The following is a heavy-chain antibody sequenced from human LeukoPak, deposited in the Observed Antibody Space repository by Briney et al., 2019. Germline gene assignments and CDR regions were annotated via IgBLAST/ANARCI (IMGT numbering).Heavy chain of an antibody. D-gene: IGHD2-2*03. CDR2: ISGSGGST. J-gene: IGHJ6*04. CDR1: GFTFSSYA. CDR3: AKFLDIVVVPAASAPTIYYFYYGMDV. Sequence: GGSLRLSCAASGFTFSSYAMSWVRQAPGKGLEWVSAISGSGGSTYYADSVKGRFTISRDNSKDTLYLQMNSLRAEDTAVYYCAKFLDIVVVPAASAPTIYYFYYGMDVWGKGTTVTVST. V-gene: IGHV3-23*01.